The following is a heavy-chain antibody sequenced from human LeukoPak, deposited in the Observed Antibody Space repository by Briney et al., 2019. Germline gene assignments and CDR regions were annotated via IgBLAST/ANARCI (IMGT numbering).Heavy chain of an antibody. J-gene: IGHJ4*02. CDR1: GFTFSTYW. V-gene: IGHV3-7*01. D-gene: IGHD3-22*01. CDR2: MNQDGSEK. CDR3: ARDRALYDSRRGYYYTEDDY. Sequence: GSLRLSCAASGFTFSTYWMSWVRQAPGKGLEWVANMNQDGSEKYYLDSVKGRFTVSRDNAKNSLYLQMNSLRDDDTAVYFCARDRALYDSRRGYYYTEDDYWGQGTLVTVSS.